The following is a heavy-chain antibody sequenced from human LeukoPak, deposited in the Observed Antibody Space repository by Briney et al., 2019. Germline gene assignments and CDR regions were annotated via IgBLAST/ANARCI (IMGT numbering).Heavy chain of an antibody. Sequence: GSLRLSCAASGFTFSSYAMHWVRQAPGKRLEYVSAISSNGGSTYYANSVKGRFTISRDNSKNTLYLQMGSLRAEDMAVYYCARDRLHCSGGSCYYYYGMDVWGQGTTVTVSS. J-gene: IGHJ6*02. V-gene: IGHV3-64*01. D-gene: IGHD2-15*01. CDR1: GFTFSSYA. CDR3: ARDRLHCSGGSCYYYYGMDV. CDR2: ISSNGGST.